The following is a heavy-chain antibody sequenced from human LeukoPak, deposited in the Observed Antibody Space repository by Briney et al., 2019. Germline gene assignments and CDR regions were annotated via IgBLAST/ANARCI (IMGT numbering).Heavy chain of an antibody. D-gene: IGHD1-26*01. V-gene: IGHV1-8*03. Sequence: ASVKVSCKASGYTFTSYDINWVRQATGQGLEWMGWMNPNSGNTGYAQKFQGRVTITRNTSISTAYMALSSLRSEDTAVYYCARGLEVGAASNFDYWGQGTLVTVSS. J-gene: IGHJ4*02. CDR2: MNPNSGNT. CDR1: GYTFTSYD. CDR3: ARGLEVGAASNFDY.